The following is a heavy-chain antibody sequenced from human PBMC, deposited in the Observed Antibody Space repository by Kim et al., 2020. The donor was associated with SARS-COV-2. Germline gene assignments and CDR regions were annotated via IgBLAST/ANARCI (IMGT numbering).Heavy chain of an antibody. D-gene: IGHD2-2*01. CDR2: IKQDGSEK. J-gene: IGHJ4*02. V-gene: IGHV3-7*03. Sequence: GGSLRLSCAASGFTFSSYWMSWVRQAPGKGLEWVANIKQDGSEKYYVDSVKGRFTISRDNAKNSLYLQMNSLRAEDTAVYYCAREDLGYCSSTSCYPLWGQGTLVTVSS. CDR1: GFTFSSYW. CDR3: AREDLGYCSSTSCYPL.